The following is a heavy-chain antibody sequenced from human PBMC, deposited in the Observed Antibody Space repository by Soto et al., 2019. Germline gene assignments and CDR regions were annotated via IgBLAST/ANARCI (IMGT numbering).Heavy chain of an antibody. J-gene: IGHJ4*02. CDR1: DDSMISYY. Sequence: PSETLSLTCTVSDDSMISYYWSWIRQPAGKRLEWIGRVYSSGSTNYNSSLKSRVTMSVDTSKNQFSLSLSSVTAADTAVYYCAREQGSGWYFDYWGQGTLVTVSS. CDR3: AREQGSGWYFDY. V-gene: IGHV4-4*07. D-gene: IGHD6-19*01. CDR2: VYSSGST.